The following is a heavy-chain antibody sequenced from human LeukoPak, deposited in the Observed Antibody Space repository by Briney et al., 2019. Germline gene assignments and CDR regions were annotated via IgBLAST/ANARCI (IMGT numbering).Heavy chain of an antibody. CDR3: AKVQLGYEGRKRDFDY. CDR2: ISGDGGST. D-gene: IGHD2-2*01. CDR1: GFTCDDYA. Sequence: GGSLRLSCAASGFTCDDYAMHWVRQAPGKGLEGVSLISGDGGSTYYADSGKGRVTISRDNSKNSLYLQMNSLRTEDPALYYCAKVQLGYEGRKRDFDYWGQGTLVTVSS. J-gene: IGHJ4*02. V-gene: IGHV3-43*02.